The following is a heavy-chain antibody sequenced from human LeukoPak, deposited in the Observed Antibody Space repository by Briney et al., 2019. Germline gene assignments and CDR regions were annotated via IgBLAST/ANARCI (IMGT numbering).Heavy chain of an antibody. Sequence: GASVKVSCKASGYTFTGYYMHWVRQAPGQGLEWMGWINPNSGGTIYAQKFQGRVTMTEDTSTDTAYMELSSLRSEDTAVYYCATGGVLRYFDWLLPFGYWGQGTLVTVSS. CDR3: ATGGVLRYFDWLLPFGY. CDR2: INPNSGGT. V-gene: IGHV1-2*02. CDR1: GYTFTGYY. D-gene: IGHD3-9*01. J-gene: IGHJ4*02.